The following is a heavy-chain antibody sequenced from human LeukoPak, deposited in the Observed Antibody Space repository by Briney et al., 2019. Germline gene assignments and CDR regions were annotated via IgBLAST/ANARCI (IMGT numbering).Heavy chain of an antibody. CDR2: IYYSGST. D-gene: IGHD3-10*01. CDR1: GGSISSGDYY. Sequence: PSGTLSLTCTVSGGSISSGDYYWSWIRQPPGKGLGWIGYIYYSGSTYYNPSLKSRVTISVDTSKNQFSLKLSSVTAADTAVYYCARDHGSGSYGMDVWGQGTTVTVSS. J-gene: IGHJ6*02. V-gene: IGHV4-30-4*01. CDR3: ARDHGSGSYGMDV.